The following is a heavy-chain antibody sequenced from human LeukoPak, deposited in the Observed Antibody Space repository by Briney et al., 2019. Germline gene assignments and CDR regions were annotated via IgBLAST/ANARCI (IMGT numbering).Heavy chain of an antibody. V-gene: IGHV1-69*13. D-gene: IGHD1-14*01. Sequence: RASVKVSCKASGGTFSSYAISWVRQAPGQGLEWMGGIIPIFGTANYAQKFQGRVTITADESTSTAYMELSSLRSEDTAVYYCARLGTDPPDWYFDLWGRGTLVTVSS. CDR1: GGTFSSYA. CDR3: ARLGTDPPDWYFDL. J-gene: IGHJ2*01. CDR2: IIPIFGTA.